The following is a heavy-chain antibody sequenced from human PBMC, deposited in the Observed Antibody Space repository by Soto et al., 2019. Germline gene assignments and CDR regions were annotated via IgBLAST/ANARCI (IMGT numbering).Heavy chain of an antibody. Sequence: SETLSVTCTVSGGSISSGGYYWSWIRQHPGKGLEWIGYIYYSGSTYYNPSLKSRVTISVDTSKNQFSLKLSSVTAADTAVYYCASSPQAGRYFDWLLGLFFDYWGQGTLVTVSS. CDR3: ASSPQAGRYFDWLLGLFFDY. CDR1: GGSISSGGYY. CDR2: IYYSGST. D-gene: IGHD3-9*01. V-gene: IGHV4-31*03. J-gene: IGHJ4*02.